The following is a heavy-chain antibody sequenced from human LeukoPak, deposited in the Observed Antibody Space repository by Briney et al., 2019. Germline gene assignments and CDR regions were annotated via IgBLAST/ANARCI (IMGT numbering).Heavy chain of an antibody. CDR3: AKDRMVRGVNAFDI. CDR1: GFTVSSNF. CDR2: AYTDGST. Sequence: GGSLRLSCAASGFTVSSNFMSWVRQAPGKGLEWVSSAYTDGSTYYADSVKGRFTISRDNSKNTLYLQMNSLRAEDTAVYYCAKDRMVRGVNAFDIWGQGTMVTVSS. D-gene: IGHD3-10*01. J-gene: IGHJ3*02. V-gene: IGHV3-53*01.